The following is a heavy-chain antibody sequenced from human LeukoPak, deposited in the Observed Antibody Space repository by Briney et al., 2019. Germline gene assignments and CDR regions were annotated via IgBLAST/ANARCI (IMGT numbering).Heavy chain of an antibody. CDR1: GGTFSSYA. J-gene: IGHJ4*02. CDR3: ARRVGPYPGGMAMSD. CDR2: IIPILGIA. D-gene: IGHD1-26*01. Sequence: SVKVSCKTSGGTFSSYAISWVRQAPGQGLEWMGRIIPILGIANYAQKFQGRVTITADKSTSTAYMELSSLRSEDTAVYYCARRVGPYPGGMAMSDWGQGTLVTVSS. V-gene: IGHV1-69*04.